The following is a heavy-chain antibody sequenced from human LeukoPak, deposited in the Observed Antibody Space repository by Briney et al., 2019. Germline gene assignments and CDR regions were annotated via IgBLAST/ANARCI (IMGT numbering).Heavy chain of an antibody. Sequence: SETLSLTCTVSGASVSTNYWSWIRQSPRKGRGWIGYVYYSFNTYYNPYPKSRVTISADTSKNKFSLTLTSATSADTALYYCAXDRIWDHWGQGTLVTVSS. D-gene: IGHD3-16*01. J-gene: IGHJ4*02. V-gene: IGHV4-59*02. CDR2: VYYSFNT. CDR3: AXDRIWDH. CDR1: GASVSTNY.